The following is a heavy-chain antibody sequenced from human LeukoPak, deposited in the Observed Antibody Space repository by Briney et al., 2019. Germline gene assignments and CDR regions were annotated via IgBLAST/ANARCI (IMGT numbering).Heavy chain of an antibody. J-gene: IGHJ4*02. CDR1: GFTFSSHA. V-gene: IGHV3-23*01. CDR3: AKDPCDSSGYYHDY. D-gene: IGHD3-22*01. CDR2: VSGSGGRR. Sequence: GGSLRLSCAASGFTFSSHAMNWVRQAPGKGLDWVSAVSGSGGRREYADAVKGRFTISRDNSKNTVYLQMNNLRDEDTAVYYCAKDPCDSSGYYHDYWGQGTLVTVSS.